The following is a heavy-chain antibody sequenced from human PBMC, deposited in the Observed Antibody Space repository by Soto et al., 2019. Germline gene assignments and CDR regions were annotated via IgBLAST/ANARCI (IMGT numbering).Heavy chain of an antibody. D-gene: IGHD3-22*01. CDR1: GFTFSSYS. CDR3: ARVVDYCDPYYYYGMDV. J-gene: IGHJ6*02. Sequence: EVQLVESGGGLVKPGGSLRLSCAASGFTFSSYSMNWVRQAPGKGLVWVSSISCSTSYIYYADSVKGRLTISRDNAKNSLYLQMNSLRAEDTAVYYCARVVDYCDPYYYYGMDVWGQGTTVTVSS. V-gene: IGHV3-21*01. CDR2: ISCSTSYI.